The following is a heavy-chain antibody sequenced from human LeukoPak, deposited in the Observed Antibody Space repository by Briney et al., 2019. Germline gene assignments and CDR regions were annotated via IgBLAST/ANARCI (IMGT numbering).Heavy chain of an antibody. CDR1: GGSISSGSYY. D-gene: IGHD1-26*01. CDR3: AREPRRLGLGQYNGNDYYYYYMDV. V-gene: IGHV4-61*02. CDR2: IYTSGST. J-gene: IGHJ6*03. Sequence: SETLSLTCTVSGGSISSGSYYWSWIRQPAGKGLEWIGRIYTSGSTNYNPSLKSRVTISVDTSKNQFSLKLSSVTAADTAVYYCAREPRRLGLGQYNGNDYYYYYMDVWGKGTTVTISS.